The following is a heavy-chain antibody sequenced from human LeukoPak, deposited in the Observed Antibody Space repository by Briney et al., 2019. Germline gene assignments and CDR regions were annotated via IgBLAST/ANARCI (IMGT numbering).Heavy chain of an antibody. V-gene: IGHV4-38-2*02. D-gene: IGHD6-19*01. Sequence: SETLSLTCTVSGYSISSGYYWGWIRQPPGKGLEWIGTIYHSGTTYYNPSLKSRVTMSVDTSKNQFSLRLRSVTAADTAVYYCARGQARLAWSDPWGQGTLVTVSS. CDR3: ARGQARLAWSDP. CDR1: GYSISSGYY. J-gene: IGHJ5*02. CDR2: IYHSGTT.